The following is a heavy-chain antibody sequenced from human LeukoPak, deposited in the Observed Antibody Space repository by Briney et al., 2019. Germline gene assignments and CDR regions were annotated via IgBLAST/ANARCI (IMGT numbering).Heavy chain of an antibody. D-gene: IGHD3-22*01. J-gene: IGHJ3*02. Sequence: GESLKISCKGSGHSFTSYWIGWVRQMPGKGLEWMGIIYPGDSDTRYSPSFQGQVTISADKSISTAYLQWSSLKASDTAMYYCARIGKTYYYDSSGYFSPDDAFDIWGQGTMVTVSS. CDR1: GHSFTSYW. V-gene: IGHV5-51*01. CDR3: ARIGKTYYYDSSGYFSPDDAFDI. CDR2: IYPGDSDT.